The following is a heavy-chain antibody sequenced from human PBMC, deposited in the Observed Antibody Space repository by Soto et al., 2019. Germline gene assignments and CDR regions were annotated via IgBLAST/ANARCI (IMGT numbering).Heavy chain of an antibody. V-gene: IGHV1-69*13. Sequence: SVKVSCKASGGTFSSYAISWVRQAPGQGLEWMGGIIPIFGTANYAQKFQGRVTITADESTSTAYMELSSLRSEDTAVYYCARKRYYDSSTPFDPWGQGTLVTVSS. CDR3: ARKRYYDSSTPFDP. D-gene: IGHD3-22*01. J-gene: IGHJ5*02. CDR1: GGTFSSYA. CDR2: IIPIFGTA.